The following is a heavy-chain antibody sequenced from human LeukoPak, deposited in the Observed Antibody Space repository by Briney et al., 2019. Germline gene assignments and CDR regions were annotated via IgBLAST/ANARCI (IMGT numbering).Heavy chain of an antibody. CDR2: IHHSGST. J-gene: IGHJ4*02. D-gene: IGHD3-3*01. V-gene: IGHV4-38-2*01. Sequence: PSETLSLTCAVSGYSISSGHYWGWIRQPPGKGLEWIGSIHHSGSTYYNPFLKSRVTISVDTSKNQFSLKLSSVTAADTAVYYCTRVRTDFWSGPYYWGQGTLVTVPS. CDR3: TRVRTDFWSGPYY. CDR1: GYSISSGHY.